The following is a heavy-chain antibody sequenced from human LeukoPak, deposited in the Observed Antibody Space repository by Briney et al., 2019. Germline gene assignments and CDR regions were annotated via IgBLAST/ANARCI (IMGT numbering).Heavy chain of an antibody. CDR3: AKGTTSGSGPHYFDY. J-gene: IGHJ4*02. CDR1: GFTFSNYA. D-gene: IGHD3-10*01. CDR2: ISGSGLSS. V-gene: IGHV3-23*01. Sequence: GGSLRLSCAASGFTFSNYAMSWVRQAPGEGLVWVSLISGSGLSSYYADSVKGRFSISRDNSRNTLYLQLNNLNAGDTAVYYCAKGTTSGSGPHYFDYWGQGALVTVSS.